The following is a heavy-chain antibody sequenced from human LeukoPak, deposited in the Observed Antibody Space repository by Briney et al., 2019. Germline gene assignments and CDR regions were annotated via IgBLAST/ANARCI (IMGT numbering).Heavy chain of an antibody. CDR2: ISNTGDFI. CDR1: GLTFSDEY. D-gene: IGHD3-22*01. V-gene: IGHV3-11*04. Sequence: GGSLRLTCAASGLTFSDEYMSWIRQAPGKGLEWVSYISNTGDFIAYADSVKGRFTISRDNAKNSLYLQMNSLRAEDTAVYYCVRDDDRPDNGLDYWGQGTLVTVSS. CDR3: VRDDDRPDNGLDY. J-gene: IGHJ4*02.